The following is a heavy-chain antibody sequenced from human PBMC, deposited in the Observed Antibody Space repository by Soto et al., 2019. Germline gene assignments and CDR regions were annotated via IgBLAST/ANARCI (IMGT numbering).Heavy chain of an antibody. D-gene: IGHD5-18*01. J-gene: IGHJ6*02. Sequence: PSETLSLTCSVSGGSITSGNNYWTWIRQHPGEGLEWIGYIYYSGSTYYNPSLKSRITINPDTSKNQFSLQLNSVTPEDTAVYYCARDHSYGYFSYYYGMDVWGQGTTVTVSS. V-gene: IGHV4-31*02. CDR1: GGSITSGNNY. CDR2: IYYSGST. CDR3: ARDHSYGYFSYYYGMDV.